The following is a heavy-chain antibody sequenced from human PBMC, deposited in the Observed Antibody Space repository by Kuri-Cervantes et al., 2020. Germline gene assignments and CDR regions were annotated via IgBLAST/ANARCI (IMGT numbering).Heavy chain of an antibody. V-gene: IGHV1-18*01. CDR3: AGGGVGYCSSTSCYEYYYYGMDV. CDR2: ISAYNGNT. D-gene: IGHD2-2*01. CDR1: GYTFTSYG. Sequence: ASVKVSCKASGYTFTSYGISWVRQAPGQGLEWMGWISAYNGNTNYAQKLQGRVTMTTDTSTSTAYMELRSLRSDDTAVYYGAGGGVGYCSSTSCYEYYYYGMDVWGQGTTVTVSS. J-gene: IGHJ6*02.